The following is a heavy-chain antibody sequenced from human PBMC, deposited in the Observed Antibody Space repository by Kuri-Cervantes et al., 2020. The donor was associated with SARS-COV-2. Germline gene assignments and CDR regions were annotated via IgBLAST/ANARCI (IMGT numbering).Heavy chain of an antibody. Sequence: SVKVSCKASGYTFTSYDINWVRQATGQGLEWMGGIIPIFGTANYAQKFQGRVTITTDESTSTAYMELSSLRSEDTAVYYCARGLGDPSSGYFDYWGQGTLVTVSS. CDR2: IIPIFGTA. CDR3: ARGLGDPSSGYFDY. CDR1: GYTFTSYD. D-gene: IGHD3-16*01. V-gene: IGHV1-69*05. J-gene: IGHJ4*02.